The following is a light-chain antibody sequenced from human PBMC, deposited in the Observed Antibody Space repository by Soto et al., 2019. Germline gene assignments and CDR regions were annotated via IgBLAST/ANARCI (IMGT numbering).Light chain of an antibody. J-gene: IGKJ4*01. CDR2: DAS. Sequence: DIQMTQSPSSLSASVGDRVTVTCQASQDITNYLSWYQQKPGKAPKLLISDASNLEIGVPSRFSGRGSGTDFSVTINNLQPEDFATYFCQQYDDLPLTFGGGTKVEVK. V-gene: IGKV1-33*01. CDR1: QDITNY. CDR3: QQYDDLPLT.